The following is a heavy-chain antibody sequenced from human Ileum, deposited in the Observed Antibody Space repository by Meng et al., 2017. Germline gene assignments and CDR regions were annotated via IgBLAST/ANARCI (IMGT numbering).Heavy chain of an antibody. CDR1: GGSITPNSY. CDR2: IDHSGSP. Sequence: GPLPGLGPGLVKPSGTLSPPCAVSGGSITPNSYWSWVRQSPEKGLEWIGQIDHSGSPYYNPSLKSRVTMSVDKSKSQVSLQLTSVTAADTAVYYCARHGGYYQDYWGQGTLVTVSS. V-gene: IGHV4-4*02. J-gene: IGHJ4*02. D-gene: IGHD4-23*01. CDR3: ARHGGYYQDY.